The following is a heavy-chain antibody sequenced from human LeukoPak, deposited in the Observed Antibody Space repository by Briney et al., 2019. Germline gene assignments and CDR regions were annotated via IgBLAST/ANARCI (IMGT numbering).Heavy chain of an antibody. V-gene: IGHV1-69*13. J-gene: IGHJ4*02. CDR3: ARSSTAAVTGGGDY. D-gene: IGHD6-25*01. CDR2: IIPIFGTA. Sequence: ASVKVSCKASGGTFSSYAISWVRQAPGQGLEWMGGIIPIFGTANYAQKFQGRVTITADESTSTAYMELSSLRSEDTAVYYCARSSTAAVTGGGDYGGQGPRATVPS. CDR1: GGTFSSYA.